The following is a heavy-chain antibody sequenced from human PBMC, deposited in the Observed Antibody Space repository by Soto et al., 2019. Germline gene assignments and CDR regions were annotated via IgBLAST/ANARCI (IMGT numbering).Heavy chain of an antibody. J-gene: IGHJ5*02. Sequence: QVQLVQSGAEVKKPGSSVKVSCKASGGTFSSYAISWVRQAPGQGLEWMGGIIPIFGTANYAQKFQGRVTITADESTSTAYMELSSLRSEDTAVYYCARVEYCSSTSCDGEFDPWGQGTLVTVSS. CDR3: ARVEYCSSTSCDGEFDP. CDR2: IIPIFGTA. CDR1: GGTFSSYA. D-gene: IGHD2-2*01. V-gene: IGHV1-69*01.